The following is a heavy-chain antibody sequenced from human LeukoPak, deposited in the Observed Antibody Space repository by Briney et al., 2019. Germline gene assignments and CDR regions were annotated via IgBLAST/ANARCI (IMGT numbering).Heavy chain of an antibody. V-gene: IGHV3-7*01. CDR3: ARGRGYSYGIYFDY. J-gene: IGHJ4*02. Sequence: GGSLRLSCAASGFTFSSYWMSWVRQAPGKGLDWVANIKQDGSEKYYVDSVKGRFTISRDNAKNSLYLQMNSLRAEDTAVYYCARGRGYSYGIYFDYWGQGTLVTVSS. CDR2: IKQDGSEK. CDR1: GFTFSSYW. D-gene: IGHD5-18*01.